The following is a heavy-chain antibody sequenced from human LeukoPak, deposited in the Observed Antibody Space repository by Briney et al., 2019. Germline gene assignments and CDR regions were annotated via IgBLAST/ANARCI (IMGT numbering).Heavy chain of an antibody. Sequence: TSETLSLTCTVSGGSISSYYWSWIRQPAGKGLEWIGRIYTSGSTNYNPSLKSRVTMSVDTSKNQFSLKLSSVTAADTAVYYCANYGDYVEDYYYYMDVWGKGTTVTVSS. CDR3: ANYGDYVEDYYYYMDV. D-gene: IGHD4-17*01. CDR1: GGSISSYY. CDR2: IYTSGST. V-gene: IGHV4-4*07. J-gene: IGHJ6*03.